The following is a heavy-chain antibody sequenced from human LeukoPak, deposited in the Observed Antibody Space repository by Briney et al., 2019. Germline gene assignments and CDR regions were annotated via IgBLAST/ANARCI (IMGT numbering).Heavy chain of an antibody. CDR2: ISAYNGNT. CDR3: ARVFTMVRGVIIALDY. CDR1: GYTFTSYC. D-gene: IGHD3-10*01. V-gene: IGHV1-18*01. J-gene: IGHJ4*02. Sequence: ASVEVSCKSSGYTFTSYCIRWVRQAPGQGLEWMRWISAYNGNTNYAQKLQGRVTMTTDTSTSTAYIELRSLRSDDTAVYYCARVFTMVRGVIIALDYWGQGTLVTVSS.